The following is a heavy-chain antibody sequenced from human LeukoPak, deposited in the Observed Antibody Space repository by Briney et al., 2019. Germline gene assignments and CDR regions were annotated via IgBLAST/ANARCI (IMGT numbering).Heavy chain of an antibody. CDR2: IIPIFGTA. V-gene: IGHV1-69*05. CDR3: ARRRDGYTGFDY. J-gene: IGHJ4*02. D-gene: IGHD5-24*01. CDR1: GGTFSSYA. Sequence: SVKVSCKASGGTFSSYAISWVRQAPGQGLEWMGGIIPIFGTANYAQKLQGRVTMTTDTSTSTAYMELRSLRSDDTAVYYCARRRDGYTGFDYWGQGTLVTVSS.